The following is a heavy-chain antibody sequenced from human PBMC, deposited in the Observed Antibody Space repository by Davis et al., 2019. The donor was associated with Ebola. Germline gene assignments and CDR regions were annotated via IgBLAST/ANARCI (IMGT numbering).Heavy chain of an antibody. D-gene: IGHD2-15*01. CDR2: IKQDGSEK. Sequence: GGSLRLSCAASGFTFSSYWMSWVRQAPGKGLEWVANIKQDGSEKYYVDSVQGRFTISRDNAKNSLYLQMNSLRAEDTAVYYCARDVPGDIVVVVAAPFDYWGQGTLVTVSS. J-gene: IGHJ4*02. CDR3: ARDVPGDIVVVVAAPFDY. CDR1: GFTFSSYW. V-gene: IGHV3-7*01.